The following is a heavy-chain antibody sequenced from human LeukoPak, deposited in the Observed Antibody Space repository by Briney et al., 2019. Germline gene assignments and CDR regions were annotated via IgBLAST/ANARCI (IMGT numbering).Heavy chain of an antibody. V-gene: IGHV3-23*01. Sequence: PGGSLRLSCAASGFTFDDYGMSWVRQAPGKGLEWVSAISGSGGSTFYADSVKGRFTISRDNSKNTLYLQMNSLRAEDTAVYYCAKERGSGSQPTDYWGQGTLVTVSS. J-gene: IGHJ4*02. D-gene: IGHD1-26*01. CDR1: GFTFDDYG. CDR2: ISGSGGST. CDR3: AKERGSGSQPTDY.